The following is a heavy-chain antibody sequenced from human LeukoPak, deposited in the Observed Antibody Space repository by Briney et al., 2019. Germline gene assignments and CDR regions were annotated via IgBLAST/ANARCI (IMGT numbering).Heavy chain of an antibody. Sequence: PSETLSLTCTVSGGSISSSSYYWGWIRQPPGKGLEWIGSIYYSGSTYYNPSLKSRVTISVDTSKNQFSLKLSSVTAADTAVYYCARGTPGSWWGDYYGMDVWGQGTTVTVSS. D-gene: IGHD6-13*01. J-gene: IGHJ6*02. CDR2: IYYSGST. CDR1: GGSISSSSYY. V-gene: IGHV4-39*07. CDR3: ARGTPGSWWGDYYGMDV.